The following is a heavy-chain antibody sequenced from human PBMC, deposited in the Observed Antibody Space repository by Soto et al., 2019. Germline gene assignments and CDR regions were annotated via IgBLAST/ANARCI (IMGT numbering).Heavy chain of an antibody. CDR1: GYTFTSYG. Sequence: ASVKVSCKASGYTFTSYGIGWVRQAPGQGLEWMGWISAYNGNTNYAQKLQGRVTMTTDTSTSTAYMELRSLRSDDTAVYYCARRSSSYYYYYGMDVWGQGTTVTVSS. CDR3: ARRSSSYYYYYGMDV. CDR2: ISAYNGNT. V-gene: IGHV1-18*01. J-gene: IGHJ6*02. D-gene: IGHD6-6*01.